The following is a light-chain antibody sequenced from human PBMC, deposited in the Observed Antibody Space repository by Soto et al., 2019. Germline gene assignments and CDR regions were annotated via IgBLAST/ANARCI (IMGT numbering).Light chain of an antibody. CDR3: SSHNPIGTLQI. J-gene: IGLJ1*01. CDR2: AVS. V-gene: IGLV2-14*01. Sequence: QSALTQPASVSGSPGQSITISCTGTSSDFGVYSYVSWYQLHPGKAPKLMIYAVSTRTSGVSNRFSGSKSGNTASLTISGLQAEDEADYYCSSHNPIGTLQIFGPGTKLTVL. CDR1: SSDFGVYSY.